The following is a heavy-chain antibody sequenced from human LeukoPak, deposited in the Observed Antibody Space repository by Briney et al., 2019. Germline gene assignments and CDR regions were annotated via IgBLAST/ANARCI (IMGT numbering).Heavy chain of an antibody. J-gene: IGHJ4*02. Sequence: GASVKVSCKVSGYTLTELSMHWVRQAPGKGLEWIGGFDPEDGETIYAQKLQGRVTMTTDTSTSTAYMELRSLRSDDTAVYYCARGETGYSSSWRDFDYWGQGTLVTVSS. D-gene: IGHD6-13*01. CDR2: FDPEDGET. V-gene: IGHV1-24*01. CDR1: GYTLTELS. CDR3: ARGETGYSSSWRDFDY.